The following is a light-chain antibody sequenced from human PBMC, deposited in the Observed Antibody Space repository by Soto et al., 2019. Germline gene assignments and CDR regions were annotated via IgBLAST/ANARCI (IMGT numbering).Light chain of an antibody. V-gene: IGLV1-44*01. CDR2: SLN. CDR1: NSNIGSNT. J-gene: IGLJ1*01. CDR3: AAWDDSLNGPV. Sequence: QSALTQPPSASGTPGQRVTISCSGSNSNIGSNTVNWYQQLPGTAPKLLIFSLNQRPSGVPDRFSGSKSGTSASLAISGLQSVDEADYYCAAWDDSLNGPVFGTGTKLTVL.